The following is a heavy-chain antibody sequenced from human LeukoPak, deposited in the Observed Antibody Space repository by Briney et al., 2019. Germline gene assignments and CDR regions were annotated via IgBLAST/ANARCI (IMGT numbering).Heavy chain of an antibody. CDR3: ARGRGEDAFDI. Sequence: SETPSLTCAVSGGSISSGGYSWSWIRQPPGKGLEWIGYIYHSGSTYYNPSLKSRVTISVDRSKNQFSLKLSSVTAADTAVYYCARGRGEDAFDIWGQGTMVTVSS. J-gene: IGHJ3*02. V-gene: IGHV4-30-2*01. CDR1: GGSISSGGYS. D-gene: IGHD3-16*01. CDR2: IYHSGST.